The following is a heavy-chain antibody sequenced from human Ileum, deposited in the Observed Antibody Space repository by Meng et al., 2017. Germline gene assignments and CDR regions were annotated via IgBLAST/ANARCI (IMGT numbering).Heavy chain of an antibody. CDR1: GFTFGSYA. J-gene: IGHJ4*02. Sequence: GESLKISCAASGFTFGSYAMSWVRQPPGTGLEWVASVSGSGGSTFYADSVKGRFTISRDNSRNTLYLEFHSLRAEDTAVYYCAKDLGYYYDTSGYYFDYWGQGAVVTVSS. CDR2: VSGSGGST. CDR3: AKDLGYYYDTSGYYFDY. D-gene: IGHD3-22*01. V-gene: IGHV3-23*01.